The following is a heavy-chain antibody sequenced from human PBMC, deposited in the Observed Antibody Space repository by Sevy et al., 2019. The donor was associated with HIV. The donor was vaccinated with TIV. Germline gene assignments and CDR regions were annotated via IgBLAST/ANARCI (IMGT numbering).Heavy chain of an antibody. V-gene: IGHV3-49*04. CDR2: LKSDVYGGTV. CDR3: TRWKAAQSIFDY. D-gene: IGHD6-13*01. Sequence: GGSLRLSCTASGFTFGDYCMSWVRQAPGKGLEWVAFLKSDVYGGTVDHAATVRGRFVISRADSKTIAYLKMNDVKTEATGVYYCTRWKAAQSIFDYWGQGALVTVSS. CDR1: GFTFGDYC. J-gene: IGHJ4*02.